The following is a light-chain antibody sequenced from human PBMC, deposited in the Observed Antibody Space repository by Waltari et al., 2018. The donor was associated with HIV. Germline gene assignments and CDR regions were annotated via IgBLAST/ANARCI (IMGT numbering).Light chain of an antibody. V-gene: IGKV3D-15*01. Sequence: EEVMTQSPATLPVSPGDRATLYCRASQNVNIKLAWYQHKPGQAPRLLIYAASTRATGIPASFSGSGSGTEFTLTISSLQSEDVAVYYCQQYDTWPLTFGGGNKVEI. CDR1: QNVNIK. CDR2: AAS. J-gene: IGKJ4*01. CDR3: QQYDTWPLT.